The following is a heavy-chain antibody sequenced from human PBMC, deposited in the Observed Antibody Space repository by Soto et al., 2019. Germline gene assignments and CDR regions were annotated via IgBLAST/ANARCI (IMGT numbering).Heavy chain of an antibody. D-gene: IGHD6-13*01. CDR2: IIPIFGTA. CDR1: GGTFSSYA. V-gene: IGHV1-69*06. Sequence: SVKVSCKASGGTFSSYAISWVRQAPGQGLEWMGGIIPIFGTANYAQKFQGRVTITADKSTSTAYMELSSQRSEDTAVYYCAVSGSSSRSYGMDVWGQGTTVTVSS. J-gene: IGHJ6*02. CDR3: AVSGSSSRSYGMDV.